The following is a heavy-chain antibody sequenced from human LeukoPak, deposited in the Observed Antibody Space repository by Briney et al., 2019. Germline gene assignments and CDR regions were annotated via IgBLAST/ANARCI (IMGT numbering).Heavy chain of an antibody. D-gene: IGHD4-17*01. J-gene: IGHJ6*02. CDR3: ATVTTIYYYYGMDV. V-gene: IGHV5-10-1*01. CDR2: IDPSDSYT. CDR1: GYSFTSYW. Sequence: GESLRISCKGSGYSFTSYWITWVRQMPGKGLEWMGRIDPSDSYTNYSPSFQGHITVSADKSISTAYLQWSSLKASDTAMYYCATVTTIYYYYGMDVWGQGTTVTVSS.